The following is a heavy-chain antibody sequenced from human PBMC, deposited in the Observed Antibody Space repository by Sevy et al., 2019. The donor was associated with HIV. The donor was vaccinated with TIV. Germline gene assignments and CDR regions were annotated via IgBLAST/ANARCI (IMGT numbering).Heavy chain of an antibody. V-gene: IGHV1-18*01. Sequence: ASVKVSCKASGYTFTSYGISWVRQAPGQGLEWMGWISAYNGNTNYAQKLQGRVTMTTDTSTGTAYMELRSLRSDDTAVYYCARADIVVVAAKPGYFDYWGQGTLVTVSS. CDR3: ARADIVVVAAKPGYFDY. J-gene: IGHJ4*02. CDR2: ISAYNGNT. D-gene: IGHD2-15*01. CDR1: GYTFTSYG.